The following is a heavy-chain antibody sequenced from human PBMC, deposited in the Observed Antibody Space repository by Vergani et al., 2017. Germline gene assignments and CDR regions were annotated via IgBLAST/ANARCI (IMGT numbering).Heavy chain of an antibody. D-gene: IGHD2-15*01. Sequence: EVQLVESGGGLVKPGGSLRLSCAASGFTFGDSYMAWIRLATGKGLDWVASIKRDGTETFYVDSVKGRFTISRDNAKTTLYLQMNSLRDEDRGVYYCARISGGSAPYLHYWGQGTLVTVAS. CDR1: GFTFGDSY. CDR2: IKRDGTET. V-gene: IGHV3-7*01. J-gene: IGHJ1*01. CDR3: ARISGGSAPYLHY.